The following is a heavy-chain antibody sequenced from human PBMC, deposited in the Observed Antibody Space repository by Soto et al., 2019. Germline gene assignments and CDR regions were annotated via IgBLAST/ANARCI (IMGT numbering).Heavy chain of an antibody. CDR3: ARDHSGYCSSTSCYMGGHNWFDP. Sequence: PSETLSLTCTVSGGSISSGDYYWSWIRQPPGKGLEWIGYIYYSGSTNYNTSLKSRVTISVDTSKNQFSLRLSSVTAADTAVYYCARDHSGYCSSTSCYMGGHNWFDPWGQGTLVTVSS. CDR2: IYYSGST. V-gene: IGHV4-61*08. J-gene: IGHJ5*02. D-gene: IGHD2-2*01. CDR1: GGSISSGDYY.